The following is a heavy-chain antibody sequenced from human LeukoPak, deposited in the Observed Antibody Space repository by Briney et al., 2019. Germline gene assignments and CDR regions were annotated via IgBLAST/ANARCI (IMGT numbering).Heavy chain of an antibody. CDR3: AKDIEYSGTSSLDY. CDR1: GFTFSSYG. J-gene: IGHJ4*02. CDR2: IWYDESNK. V-gene: IGHV3-33*06. Sequence: GGSLRLSCAASGFTFSSYGMHWVRQAPGKGLEWVAVIWYDESNKYYADSVKGRFTISRDNSKNTLYLQMNSLRAEDTAVYYCAKDIEYSGTSSLDYWGQGTLVTVSS. D-gene: IGHD5-12*01.